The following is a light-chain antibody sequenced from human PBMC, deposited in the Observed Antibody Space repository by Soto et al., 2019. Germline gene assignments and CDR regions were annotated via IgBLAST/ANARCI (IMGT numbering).Light chain of an antibody. V-gene: IGKV1-33*01. CDR3: QPYDNLPRT. J-gene: IGKJ2*01. CDR2: DAS. CDR1: PDISNY. Sequence: DIQMHQSPSSLSASVGDRVTITCQASPDISNYLNWYQQKPGKAPKLMIYDASNLETGVPSRFSGSGSGTDFPFTISSLQPEDIATYCCQPYDNLPRTFGQGTQREI.